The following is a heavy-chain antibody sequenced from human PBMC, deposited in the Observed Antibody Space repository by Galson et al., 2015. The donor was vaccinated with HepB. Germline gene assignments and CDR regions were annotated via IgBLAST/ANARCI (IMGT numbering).Heavy chain of an antibody. Sequence: SVKVSCKASGGTFSSYAISWVRQAPGQGLEWMGGIIPIFGTANYAQKFQGRVTITADESTSTAYMELSSLRSEDTAVYYCATGIAAAGTLTQYYYYYMDVWGKGTTVTVSS. CDR1: GGTFSSYA. CDR2: IIPIFGTA. J-gene: IGHJ6*03. V-gene: IGHV1-69*13. D-gene: IGHD6-13*01. CDR3: ATGIAAAGTLTQYYYYYMDV.